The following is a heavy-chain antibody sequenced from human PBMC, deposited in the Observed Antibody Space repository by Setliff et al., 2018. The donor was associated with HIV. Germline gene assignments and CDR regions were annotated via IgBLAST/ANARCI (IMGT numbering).Heavy chain of an antibody. J-gene: IGHJ6*03. Sequence: SETLSLTCTVSGGSISSYSWSWIRQPPGKGLEWIGYIYTSGGTNYNPSLKSRVTISVDTSENQFSLKLTSVTAADTAMYFCARDATSEGYMDVWGKGTTVTVSS. CDR2: IYTSGGT. CDR1: GGSISSYS. V-gene: IGHV4-4*08. CDR3: ARDATSEGYMDV.